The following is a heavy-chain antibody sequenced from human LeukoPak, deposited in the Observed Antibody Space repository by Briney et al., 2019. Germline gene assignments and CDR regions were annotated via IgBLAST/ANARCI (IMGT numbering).Heavy chain of an antibody. V-gene: IGHV3-30*02. Sequence: GGSLRLSCAASGFTFSSYGMHWVRQAPGKGLEWVAFIRYDGSNKYYADSVKGRFTISRDNTLYLQMSSLRAEDTAVYYCAKDHCSSTSCYYFDYWGQGTLVTVSS. CDR3: AKDHCSSTSCYYFDY. D-gene: IGHD2-2*01. CDR1: GFTFSSYG. J-gene: IGHJ4*02. CDR2: IRYDGSNK.